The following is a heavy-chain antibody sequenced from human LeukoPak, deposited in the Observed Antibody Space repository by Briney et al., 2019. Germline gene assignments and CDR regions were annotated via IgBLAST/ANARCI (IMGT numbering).Heavy chain of an antibody. CDR2: IGPAGET. V-gene: IGHV3-13*04. D-gene: IGHD2-21*02. CDR1: GFTFSRYD. CDR3: ARGEGQAVSAFDY. Sequence: GGSLRLSCAASGFTFSRYDVHWVRQATGKGLEWVSVIGPAGETYYAGSVKGRFTISRENAKNSLYLQMSSLRTGDTAVYYCARGEGQAVSAFDYWGQGMLVTVSS. J-gene: IGHJ4*02.